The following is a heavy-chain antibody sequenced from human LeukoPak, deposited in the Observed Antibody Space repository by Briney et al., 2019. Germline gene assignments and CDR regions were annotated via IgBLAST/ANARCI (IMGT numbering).Heavy chain of an antibody. D-gene: IGHD5-12*01. Sequence: PSETLSLTCTVSGGSISSSSYYWGWIRQPPGKGLEWIGSIYYSGSTYYNPSLKSRVTISVHTSKNQFSLKLSSVTAADTAVYYCARQKYSGYDEFFLWEYWGQGTLVTVSS. V-gene: IGHV4-39*01. CDR2: IYYSGST. CDR3: ARQKYSGYDEFFLWEY. CDR1: GGSISSSSYY. J-gene: IGHJ4*02.